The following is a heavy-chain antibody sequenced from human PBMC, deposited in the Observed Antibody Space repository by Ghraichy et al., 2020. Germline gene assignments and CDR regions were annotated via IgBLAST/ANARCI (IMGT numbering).Heavy chain of an antibody. CDR2: ISGDGGST. D-gene: IGHD6-13*01. J-gene: IGHJ5*02. CDR3: AKAGYSSWKDSFDP. CDR1: GFTFDDYA. Sequence: GESLNISCAASGFTFDDYAMHWVRQAPGKGLEWVSLISGDGGSTYYADSVKGRFTISRDNSKNSLYLQMNSLRTEDTALYYCAKAGYSSWKDSFDPWGQGTLVTVSS. V-gene: IGHV3-43*02.